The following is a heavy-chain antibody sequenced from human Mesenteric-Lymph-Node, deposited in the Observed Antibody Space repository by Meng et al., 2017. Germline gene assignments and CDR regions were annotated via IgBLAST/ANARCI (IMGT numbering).Heavy chain of an antibody. CDR3: ARVTYSSGWPNWYFDL. Sequence: SDPVLLILSETLTLPCAVLGGSSSISTWWSWVRQPPGKGLEWIGKIYHSGSTNYNPSLKSRVTISVDKSKNQFSLKLSSVTAADTAVYYCARVTYSSGWPNWYFDLWGRGTLVTVFS. J-gene: IGHJ2*01. D-gene: IGHD6-19*01. V-gene: IGHV4-4*02. CDR2: IYHSGST. CDR1: GGSSSISTW.